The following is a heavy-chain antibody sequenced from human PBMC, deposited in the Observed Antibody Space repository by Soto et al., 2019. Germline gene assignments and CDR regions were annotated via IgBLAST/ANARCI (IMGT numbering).Heavy chain of an antibody. D-gene: IGHD3-3*01. V-gene: IGHV3-48*04. CDR3: ARVWDYDFWSGYYAFDY. CDR2: ISSSSSTI. CDR1: GFTFSSYS. Sequence: GGSLRLSCAASGFTFSSYSMNWVRQAPGKGLEWVSYISSSSSTIYYADSVKGRFTISRDNAKNSLYLQMNCLRAEDTAVYYCARVWDYDFWSGYYAFDYWGQGTLVTVSS. J-gene: IGHJ4*02.